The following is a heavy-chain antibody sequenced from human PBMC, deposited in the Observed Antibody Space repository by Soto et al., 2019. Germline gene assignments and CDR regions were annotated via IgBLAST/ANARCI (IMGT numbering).Heavy chain of an antibody. CDR3: ARDLSSYSSGWYDL. Sequence: ASVMFSCTTSGYTFTNYYMHWVRQAPGQGLEWMGIINPSGGRTNYAQKFQGRATMTRDTSTSTVYLELSSLRSEDTAVYYCARDLSSYSSGWYDLWGRGTLVTVSS. CDR2: INPSGGRT. V-gene: IGHV1-46*01. J-gene: IGHJ2*01. D-gene: IGHD6-19*01. CDR1: GYTFTNYY.